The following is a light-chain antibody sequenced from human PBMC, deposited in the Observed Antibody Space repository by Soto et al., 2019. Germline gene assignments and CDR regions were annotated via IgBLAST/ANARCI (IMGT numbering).Light chain of an antibody. J-gene: IGKJ1*01. CDR2: GAS. CDR1: QGISSY. CDR3: QQLNSYPRT. Sequence: DIQLTQSPSFLSASVGDRVTITCRASQGISSYLAWFQQKPGRAPNLLIYGASTLQSGVPSRFSGSGSGTDFTLTISNLQPEDFATYYCQQLNSYPRTFGQGTKVDIK. V-gene: IGKV1-9*01.